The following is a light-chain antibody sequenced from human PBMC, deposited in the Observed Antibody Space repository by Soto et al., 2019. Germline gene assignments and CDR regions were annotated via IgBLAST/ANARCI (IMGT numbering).Light chain of an antibody. J-gene: IGLJ1*01. Sequence: QSVLTKPPSASGTPGQRVTISCSGSSSNIGSNTVNWYQQLPGTAPKLLIYSHNQRPSGVPDRFSGSKSGTSASLAISGLQSEDEADYYCAAWDDSLNGRVFGTGTKVTVL. CDR2: SHN. CDR1: SSNIGSNT. CDR3: AAWDDSLNGRV. V-gene: IGLV1-44*01.